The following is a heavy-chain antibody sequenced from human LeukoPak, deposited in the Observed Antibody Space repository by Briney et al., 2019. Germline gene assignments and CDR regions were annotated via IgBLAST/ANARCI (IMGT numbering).Heavy chain of an antibody. J-gene: IGHJ3*02. CDR1: GFTFSRYS. Sequence: GGSLRLSCAASGFTFSRYSMNWVRQAPGKGLEWVSSISSSSSYIYDADSVKGRFTISRDNAKNSLYLQMNSLTAEDTTVYYCATDRGHAFDIWGQGTMVTVS. CDR2: ISSSSSYI. D-gene: IGHD3-10*01. V-gene: IGHV3-21*01. CDR3: ATDRGHAFDI.